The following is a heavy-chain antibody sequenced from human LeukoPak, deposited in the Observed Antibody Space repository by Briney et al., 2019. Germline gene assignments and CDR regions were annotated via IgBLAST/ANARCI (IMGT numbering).Heavy chain of an antibody. Sequence: GGSLRLSCAASGFTFSDYAMTWVRQAPGKGLEWVSRITGSGSSTFYADSVKGRFTISRDNSKNTVSLQMSGLRAEDTAVYYCAKRERQSFAYWGLGTLVTVSS. CDR2: ITGSGSST. J-gene: IGHJ4*02. V-gene: IGHV3-23*01. CDR1: GFTFSDYA. CDR3: AKRERQSFAY. D-gene: IGHD6-19*01.